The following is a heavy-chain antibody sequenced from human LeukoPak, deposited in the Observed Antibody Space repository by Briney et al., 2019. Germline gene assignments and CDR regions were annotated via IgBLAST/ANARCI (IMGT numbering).Heavy chain of an antibody. V-gene: IGHV4-31*03. CDR1: GGSISSGGYY. CDR3: AVMEYGDYGMDV. J-gene: IGHJ6*02. CDR2: IYYSGST. D-gene: IGHD4-17*01. Sequence: PSETLSLTRTVSGGSISSGGYYWSWIRQHPGKGLEWIGYIYYSGSTYYNPSLKSRVTISVDTSKNQFSLKLSSVTAADTAVYYCAVMEYGDYGMDVWGQGTTVTVSS.